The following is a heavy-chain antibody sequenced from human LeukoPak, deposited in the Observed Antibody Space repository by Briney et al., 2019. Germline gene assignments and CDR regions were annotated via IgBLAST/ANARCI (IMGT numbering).Heavy chain of an antibody. CDR1: GFTFSSYG. CDR2: ISYDGSNK. V-gene: IGHV3-30*19. D-gene: IGHD6-19*01. J-gene: IGHJ3*02. CDR3: ARGRSSGWPLGAFDI. Sequence: GGSLRLSCAASGFTFSSYGMHWVRQAPGKGLEWVAVISYDGSNKYYADSVKGRFTISRDNSKNTLYLQMNSLRAEDTAVYYCARGRSSGWPLGAFDIWGQGTMVTVSS.